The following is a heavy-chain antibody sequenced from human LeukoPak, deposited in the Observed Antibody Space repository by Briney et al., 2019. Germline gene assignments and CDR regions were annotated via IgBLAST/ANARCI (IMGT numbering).Heavy chain of an antibody. V-gene: IGHV4-34*01. D-gene: IGHD6-6*01. CDR1: GGSFSGYY. CDR2: INHSGST. CDR3: ATPARIAARDYYYYMDV. J-gene: IGHJ6*03. Sequence: PSETLSLTCAVYGGSFSGYYWSWIRQPPGKGLEWIGEINHSGSTNYNPSLKSRVTISVDTSKNQFSLKLSSVTAADTAVYYCATPARIAARDYYYYMDVWGKGTTVTVSS.